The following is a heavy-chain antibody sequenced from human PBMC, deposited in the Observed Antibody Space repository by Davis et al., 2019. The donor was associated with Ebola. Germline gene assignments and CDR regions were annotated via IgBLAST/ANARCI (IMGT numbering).Heavy chain of an antibody. D-gene: IGHD3-3*01. CDR2: IFSNDEK. CDR3: ARILVEDYDFWSGGGGVDY. V-gene: IGHV2-26*01. Sequence: SGPTLVKPTETLTLTCTVSGFSLRHARMGVSWIRQPSGKALEWLAHIFSNDEKSYSTSLKSRLTISKDTSKSQVVLTMTNMDPVDTATYYRARILVEDYDFWSGGGGVDYWGQGTLVTVSS. J-gene: IGHJ4*02. CDR1: GFSLRHARMG.